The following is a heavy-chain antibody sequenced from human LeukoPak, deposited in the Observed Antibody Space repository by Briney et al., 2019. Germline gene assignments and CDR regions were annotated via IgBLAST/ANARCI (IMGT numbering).Heavy chain of an antibody. V-gene: IGHV1-69*04. J-gene: IGHJ5*02. Sequence: ASVKVSCKASGGTFSSYTISWVRQAPGQGLEWMGRIIPILGIANYAQKFQGRVTITADKSTSTAYMELSSLRSEDTAVYYCAKDRRDFWSGYYRWFDPWGQGTLVTVSS. CDR1: GGTFSSYT. CDR2: IIPILGIA. D-gene: IGHD3-3*01. CDR3: AKDRRDFWSGYYRWFDP.